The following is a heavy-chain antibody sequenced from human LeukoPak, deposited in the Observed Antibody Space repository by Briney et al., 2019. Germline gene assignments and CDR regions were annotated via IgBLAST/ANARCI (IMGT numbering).Heavy chain of an antibody. CDR2: ISSGSTI. V-gene: IGHV3-48*03. Sequence: GGSLRLSCAASGFTFSSYEMNWVRQAPGKGLEWVSYISSGSTIYDADSVKGRFTISRDNAKNSLYLQMNSLRTEDTAVYYCARESIAVAGAPFDYWGQGTLVTVSS. D-gene: IGHD6-19*01. J-gene: IGHJ4*02. CDR3: ARESIAVAGAPFDY. CDR1: GFTFSSYE.